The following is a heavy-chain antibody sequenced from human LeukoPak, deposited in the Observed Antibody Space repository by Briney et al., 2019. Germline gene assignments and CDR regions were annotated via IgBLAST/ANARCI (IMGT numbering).Heavy chain of an antibody. Sequence: SETLSLTCAVYGGSFSGYYWSWIRQPPGKGLEWIGEINHSGSTNYNPSLKSRVTISVDTSKNQFSLKLSSVTAADTAVYYCARGYHSVAGIHFYYYYYYMDVWGKGTTVTVSS. V-gene: IGHV4-34*01. CDR2: INHSGST. D-gene: IGHD6-19*01. CDR3: ARGYHSVAGIHFYYYYYYMDV. J-gene: IGHJ6*03. CDR1: GGSFSGYY.